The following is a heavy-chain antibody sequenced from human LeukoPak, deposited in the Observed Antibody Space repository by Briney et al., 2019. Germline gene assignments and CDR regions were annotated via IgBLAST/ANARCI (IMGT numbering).Heavy chain of an antibody. D-gene: IGHD5-24*01. Sequence: SETLSLTCTVSGGSISSYYWSWIRQPPGKGLEWIGYVYYSGSTNYNPSLKSRVTISVDTSKNQFSLKLSSVTAADTAVYYCARVSSYNWNFDYWGQGTLVTVSS. CDR1: GGSISSYY. CDR2: VYYSGST. CDR3: ARVSSYNWNFDY. V-gene: IGHV4-59*01. J-gene: IGHJ4*02.